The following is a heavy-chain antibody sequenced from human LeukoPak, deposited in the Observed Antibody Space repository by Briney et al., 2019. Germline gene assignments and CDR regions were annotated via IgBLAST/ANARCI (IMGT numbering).Heavy chain of an antibody. D-gene: IGHD2-21*02. Sequence: GGSLRLSCAASGFTFSSNYMSWVRQAPGKGLEWVSVIYSVGSTYYADSVKGRFIVSRDNSKNTLYLQMNNLRAEDTAVYYCAGSLAYCGGDCRLGDYWGQGTLVTVSS. CDR2: IYSVGST. V-gene: IGHV3-66*01. CDR1: GFTFSSNY. CDR3: AGSLAYCGGDCRLGDY. J-gene: IGHJ4*02.